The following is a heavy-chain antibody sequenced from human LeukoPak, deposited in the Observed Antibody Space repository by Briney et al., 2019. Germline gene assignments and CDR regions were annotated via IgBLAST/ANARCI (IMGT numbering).Heavy chain of an antibody. D-gene: IGHD6-13*01. Sequence: PSETLSLTCTVSGGSISSSSYYWGWSRQPPGKGMEWIGSIYYSGSTYYNPSLKSRVTISVDTSKNQFSLKLSSVTAADTAVYYCARLDSSSWYYFDYWGQGTLVTVSS. J-gene: IGHJ4*02. CDR2: IYYSGST. CDR1: GGSISSSSYY. V-gene: IGHV4-39*01. CDR3: ARLDSSSWYYFDY.